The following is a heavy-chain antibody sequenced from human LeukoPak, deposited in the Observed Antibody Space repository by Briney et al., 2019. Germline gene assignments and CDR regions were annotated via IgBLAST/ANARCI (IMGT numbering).Heavy chain of an antibody. J-gene: IGHJ4*02. V-gene: IGHV4-31*11. CDR1: GGSISSADFY. CDR3: ARGSDFFDY. Sequence: PSETLSLTCAVSGGSISSADFYWSWIRQHPGKGLEWIGFIYYSGSAYYNPSLKSRVSISIDTSKNQFSLTLNSVTAADTAVYYCARGSDFFDYWGQGTPVTVSS. CDR2: IYYSGSA.